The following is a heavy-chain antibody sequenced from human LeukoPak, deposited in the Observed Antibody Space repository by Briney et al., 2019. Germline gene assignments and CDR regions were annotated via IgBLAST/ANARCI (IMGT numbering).Heavy chain of an antibody. CDR1: GYSFTGDY. CDR2: INPHSDDT. Sequence: ASVKVSCKSSGYSFTGDYIHWVRQAPGQGLEWMGWINPHSDDTNYAQRFQGRVTMSRDTSISTVYMELSGLTFDDTAVYYCARDGPCSSASCQNFDSWGQGALVTVSS. J-gene: IGHJ4*02. D-gene: IGHD2-2*01. CDR3: ARDGPCSSASCQNFDS. V-gene: IGHV1-2*02.